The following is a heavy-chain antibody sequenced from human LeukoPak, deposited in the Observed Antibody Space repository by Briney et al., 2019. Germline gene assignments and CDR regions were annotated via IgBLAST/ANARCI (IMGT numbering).Heavy chain of an antibody. CDR1: GFTFDESA. V-gene: IGHV3-9*01. Sequence: GGSLRLSCAASGFTFDESAMHWVRQAPGKGLEWVSGIGWDSKSIVYADSVKGRFTISRDNAKNSLYLQMNGLRPEDTASYYCAKAVAAQGAFDIWGRGTVVTVSS. CDR2: IGWDSKSI. J-gene: IGHJ3*02. D-gene: IGHD6-19*01. CDR3: AKAVAAQGAFDI.